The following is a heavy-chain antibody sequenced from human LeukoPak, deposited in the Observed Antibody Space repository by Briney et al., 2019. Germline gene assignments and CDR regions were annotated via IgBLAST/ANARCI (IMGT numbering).Heavy chain of an antibody. Sequence: PGGSLRLSCAASGFTFSSFAMTWVRQAPGKGLEWVSGISGSGGSTYYADSVKGRFTISRDNSKNTPYLQMNSLRAEDTAVYFCAKAPGSGSYYNLWGQGTLVTVSS. V-gene: IGHV3-23*01. CDR1: GFTFSSFA. J-gene: IGHJ5*02. D-gene: IGHD3-10*01. CDR3: AKAPGSGSYYNL. CDR2: ISGSGGST.